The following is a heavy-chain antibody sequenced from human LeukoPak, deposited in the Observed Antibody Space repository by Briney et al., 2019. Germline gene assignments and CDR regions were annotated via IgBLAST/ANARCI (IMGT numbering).Heavy chain of an antibody. CDR1: GYSFTSYW. D-gene: IGHD2-15*01. J-gene: IGHJ3*02. V-gene: IGHV5-51*01. CDR3: ARHGPYCSGGSCYAFDAFDI. Sequence: GESLKISCKGSGYSFTSYWIGWVRQMPGKGLEWMGIIYPGDSDTRYSPSFQGQVTISADKSISTAYLQWSSLEASDTAMYYCARHGPYCSGGSCYAFDAFDIWGQGTMVTVSS. CDR2: IYPGDSDT.